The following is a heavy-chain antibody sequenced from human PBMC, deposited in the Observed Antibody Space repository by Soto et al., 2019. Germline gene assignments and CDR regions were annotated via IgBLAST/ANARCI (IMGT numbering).Heavy chain of an antibody. J-gene: IGHJ4*02. V-gene: IGHV1-69*01. CDR1: GGLFSSYA. D-gene: IGHD3-10*01. CDR3: ARGDSPYVWFSEF. CDR2: VIPVFGTP. Sequence: QEHLVQSGAEVKKPGSSVKVSCEDSGGLFSSYAISWVRQAPGQGLEWMGGVIPVFGTPFYAQKFQGRVTITADESTNTAYLELSSLRSEDTAMYYCARGDSPYVWFSEFWGQGSLVTVSS.